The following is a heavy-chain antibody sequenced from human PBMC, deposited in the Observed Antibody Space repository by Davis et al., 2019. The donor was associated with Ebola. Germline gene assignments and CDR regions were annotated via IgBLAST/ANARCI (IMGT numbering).Heavy chain of an antibody. CDR2: ISGSGGST. CDR3: AKERGGRGGYFDY. CDR1: GFTFSSYA. J-gene: IGHJ4*02. V-gene: IGHV3-23*01. D-gene: IGHD3-16*01. Sequence: GESLKISCAASGFTFSSYAMSWVRQAPGKGLEWVSAISGSGGSTYYADSVKGRFTISRDNSKNTLYLQMNSLRAEDTAVYYCAKERGGRGGYFDYWGQGTLVTVSS.